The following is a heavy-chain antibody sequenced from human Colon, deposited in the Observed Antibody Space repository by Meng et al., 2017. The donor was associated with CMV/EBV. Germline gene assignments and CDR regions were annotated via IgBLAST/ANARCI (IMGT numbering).Heavy chain of an antibody. CDR3: DMDV. Sequence: GESLKISCAASGFALSDHYMNWIRQRPGRGLEWVSYSSNGGTGMYYADSVQGRFTISRDNAKNSLYLQMNSLRADCDYYYYYDMDVWGQGTTVTVSS. V-gene: IGHV3-11*01. J-gene: IGHJ6*02. D-gene: IGHD2-21*01. CDR1: GFALSDHY. CDR2: SSNGGTGM.